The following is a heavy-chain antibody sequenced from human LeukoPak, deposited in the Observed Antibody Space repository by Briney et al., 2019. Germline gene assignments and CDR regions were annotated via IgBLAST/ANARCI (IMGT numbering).Heavy chain of an antibody. CDR2: IWHDGSHK. V-gene: IGHV3-33*06. Sequence: GRSLRLSCAASGFSFDTYAMHWVRQAPGQGLEWVALIWHDGSHKFYSNSVRGQFTISRDNSKNTVYLQMNSLRAEDTAVYYCAKDALRGGSTWGQGTLVTVSS. CDR3: AKDALRGGST. D-gene: IGHD2-15*01. CDR1: GFSFDTYA. J-gene: IGHJ5*02.